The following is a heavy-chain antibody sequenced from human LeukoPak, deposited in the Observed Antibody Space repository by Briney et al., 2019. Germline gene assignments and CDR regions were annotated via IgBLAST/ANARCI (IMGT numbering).Heavy chain of an antibody. D-gene: IGHD3-10*01. CDR3: ARGPPYGSGSYSPDY. V-gene: IGHV5-51*01. Sequence: GESLKISCKGSGYSFTSYWIGWVRQMPGKGLEWMGIIYPGDSDTRYSPSFQGQVTISADKSISTAYLQWSGLKASDTAMYYCARGPPYGSGSYSPDYWGQGTLVTVSS. J-gene: IGHJ4*02. CDR1: GYSFTSYW. CDR2: IYPGDSDT.